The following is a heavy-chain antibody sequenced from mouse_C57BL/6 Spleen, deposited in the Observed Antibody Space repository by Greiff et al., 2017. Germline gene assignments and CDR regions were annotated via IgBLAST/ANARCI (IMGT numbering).Heavy chain of an antibody. CDR3: ARDSPGFAY. J-gene: IGHJ3*01. V-gene: IGHV5-16*01. CDR1: GFTFSDYY. Sequence: EVQLVESEGGLVQPGSSMKLSCTASGFTFSDYYMAWVRQVPEKGLEWVANINYDGSSTYYLDSLKSRFIISRDNAKNILYLQMSSLKSEDTATYYCARDSPGFAYWGQGTLVTVSA. CDR2: INYDGSST.